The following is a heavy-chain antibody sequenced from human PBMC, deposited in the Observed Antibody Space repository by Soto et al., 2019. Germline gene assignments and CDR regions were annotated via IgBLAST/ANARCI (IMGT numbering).Heavy chain of an antibody. CDR2: IWYDGSNK. D-gene: IGHD3-10*01. J-gene: IGHJ4*02. V-gene: IGHV3-33*01. CDR3: ARTPDYYGSGALDY. CDR1: GFTFSSYG. Sequence: ESGGGVVQPGRSLRLSCAASGFTFSSYGMHWVRQAPGKGLEWVAVIWYDGSNKYYADSVKGRFTISRDNSKNTLYLQMNSLRAEDTAVYYCARTPDYYGSGALDYWGQGTLVTVSS.